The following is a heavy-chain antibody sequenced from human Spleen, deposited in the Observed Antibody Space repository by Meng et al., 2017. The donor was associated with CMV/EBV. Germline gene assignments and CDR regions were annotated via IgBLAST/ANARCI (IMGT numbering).Heavy chain of an antibody. Sequence: ASVKACKASGYTFSNHGICWVRQAPGQGLEWMGWINTYNGKTNYAEKVQGRITMTTDPSTSTAYMELRSLRFDDTAVDYCAKDRLGLGDSPHYWGQGTLVTVSS. CDR3: AKDRLGLGDSPHY. CDR2: INTYNGKT. V-gene: IGHV1-18*01. J-gene: IGHJ4*02. D-gene: IGHD4-17*01. CDR1: GYTFSNHG.